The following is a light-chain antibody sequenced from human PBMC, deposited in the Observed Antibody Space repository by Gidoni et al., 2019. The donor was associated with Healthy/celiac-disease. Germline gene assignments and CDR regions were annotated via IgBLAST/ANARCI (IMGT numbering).Light chain of an antibody. Sequence: DIVMTQSPDSLAVSLGERATINCKSSRSVLYSSNNKNYLAWYQQKPGQPPKLLIYWASTRESGVPDRFSGSGSGTEFTLTISSLQAEDVAVYYCQQYYTAPPTFGQXTKVEIK. CDR3: QQYYTAPPT. V-gene: IGKV4-1*01. J-gene: IGKJ1*01. CDR1: RSVLYSSNNKNY. CDR2: WAS.